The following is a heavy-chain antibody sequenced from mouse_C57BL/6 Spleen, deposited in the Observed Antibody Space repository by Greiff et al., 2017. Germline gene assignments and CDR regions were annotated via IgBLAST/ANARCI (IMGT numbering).Heavy chain of an antibody. CDR2: IDPSDSYT. Sequence: QVQLQQPGAELVRPGTSVKLSCKASGYTFTSYWMHWVKQRPGQGLEWIGVIDPSDSYTNYNQKFKGKATLTVDTSSSTAYMQLSSLTSEDSAVYCCARRDGPFDYWGQGTTLTVSS. CDR3: ARRDGPFDY. CDR1: GYTFTSYW. D-gene: IGHD2-3*01. J-gene: IGHJ2*01. V-gene: IGHV1-59*01.